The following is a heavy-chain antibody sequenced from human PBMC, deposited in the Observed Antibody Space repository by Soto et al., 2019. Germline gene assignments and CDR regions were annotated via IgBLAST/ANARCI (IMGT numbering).Heavy chain of an antibody. CDR2: IYDSGRT. J-gene: IGHJ5*02. CDR3: ARGRYCSSTSCYVPWFDP. CDR1: GGSISSSNW. V-gene: IGHV4-4*02. D-gene: IGHD2-2*01. Sequence: QVQLQESGPGLVKPSGTLSLTCAVSGGSISSSNWWSWVRQPPGKGLEWIGEIYDSGRTNYNPSLKSRVTISVDKSKNHFSLKLSSVTAADTAVYYCARGRYCSSTSCYVPWFDPWGQGTLVTVSS.